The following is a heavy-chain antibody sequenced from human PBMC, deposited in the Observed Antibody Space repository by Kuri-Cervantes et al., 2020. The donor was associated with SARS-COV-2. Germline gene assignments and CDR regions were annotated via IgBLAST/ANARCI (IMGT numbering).Heavy chain of an antibody. D-gene: IGHD1-14*01. CDR2: VSDTGS. J-gene: IGHJ4*02. Sequence: SETLSLTCIVSGDSMSGSYWTWMRKSPGRGLEWIGYVSDTGSRYNPSHGSRVTISVDTSKNQFSLRLTSVTAADTALYSCAKDKIGDGKPIIYWGRGILVTVSS. V-gene: IGHV4-59*01. CDR3: AKDKIGDGKPIIY. CDR1: GDSMSGSY.